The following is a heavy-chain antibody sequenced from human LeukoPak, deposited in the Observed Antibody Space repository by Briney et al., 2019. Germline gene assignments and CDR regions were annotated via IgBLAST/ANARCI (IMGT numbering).Heavy chain of an antibody. Sequence: SETLSLTCTVSGGSISSYYWSWIRQPAGKGLEWIGRIHTTGSTNYNPSLKSRVTMSVDTSKNQFSLNLISVTAADTAVYYCARDSYYYDSSGYFRFDYWGQGTLVTVSS. CDR1: GGSISSYY. V-gene: IGHV4-4*07. CDR2: IHTTGST. CDR3: ARDSYYYDSSGYFRFDY. J-gene: IGHJ4*02. D-gene: IGHD3-22*01.